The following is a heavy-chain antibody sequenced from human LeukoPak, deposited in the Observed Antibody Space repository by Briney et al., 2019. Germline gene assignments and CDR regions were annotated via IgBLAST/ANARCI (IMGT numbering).Heavy chain of an antibody. D-gene: IGHD6-13*01. CDR3: ARHLPRRGYSTSWYVGY. V-gene: IGHV4-39*01. CDR1: GGSISSSSYY. CDR2: IYYSGST. Sequence: SETLSLTCTVSGGSISSSSYYWGWIRQPPGKGLEWIGSIYYSGSTYYNPSLKSRVTISVDTSKNQFSLKLSSVTAADTAVYYCARHLPRRGYSTSWYVGYWGQETLVTVSS. J-gene: IGHJ4*02.